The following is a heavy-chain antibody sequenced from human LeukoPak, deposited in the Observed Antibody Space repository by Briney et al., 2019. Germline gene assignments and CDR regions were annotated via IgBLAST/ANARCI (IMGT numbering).Heavy chain of an antibody. CDR3: AKGGFGTTVKSGYFDY. J-gene: IGHJ4*02. Sequence: QPGRSLRLSCAASGFTFSSYAMHWVRQAPGKGLEWVAVISYDGSNKYYADSVKGRFTISRDNSKNTLYLQMNSLRAEDTAVYYCAKGGFGTTVKSGYFDYWGQGTLVTVSS. CDR2: ISYDGSNK. V-gene: IGHV3-30-3*01. CDR1: GFTFSSYA. D-gene: IGHD4-11*01.